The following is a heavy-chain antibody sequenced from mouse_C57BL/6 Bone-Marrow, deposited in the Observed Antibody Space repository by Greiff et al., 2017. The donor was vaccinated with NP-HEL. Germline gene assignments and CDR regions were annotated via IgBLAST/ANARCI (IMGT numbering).Heavy chain of an antibody. CDR2: IHPNSGST. J-gene: IGHJ1*03. D-gene: IGHD2-4*01. CDR3: AHDYGWYFDV. V-gene: IGHV1-64*01. Sequence: QVQLQQPGAELVKPGASVKLSCKASGYTFTSYWMHWVKQRPGQGLEWIGMIHPNSGSTNYNEKFKSKATLTVDKSSSTAYMQLSSLTSEDSAVYDCAHDYGWYFDVWGTGTTVTVSS. CDR1: GYTFTSYW.